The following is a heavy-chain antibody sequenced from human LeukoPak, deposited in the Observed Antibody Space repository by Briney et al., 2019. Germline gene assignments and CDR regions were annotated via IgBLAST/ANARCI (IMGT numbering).Heavy chain of an antibody. CDR3: ARGNSSRGYSYGPSTYGMDV. D-gene: IGHD5-18*01. CDR2: XXXXGST. Sequence: SETLSLTCAVYGGSXXGYXWSWIRQPXXXXXXXXXXXXXXGSTNYNPSLKSRVTISVDTSKNQFSLKLSSVTAADTAVYYCARGNSSRGYSYGPSTYGMDVWGQGTTVTVSS. V-gene: IGHV4-34*01. J-gene: IGHJ6*02. CDR1: GGSXXGYX.